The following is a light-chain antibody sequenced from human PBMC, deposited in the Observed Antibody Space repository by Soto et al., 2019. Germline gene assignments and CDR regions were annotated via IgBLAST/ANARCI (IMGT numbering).Light chain of an antibody. J-gene: IGKJ4*01. CDR1: QSVSSV. CDR2: GAS. V-gene: IGKV3-15*01. Sequence: EIVMTQSPATLSLSPGERATLSCRASQSVSSVLAWYQQKPGQAPRLLIYGASTRATGIPARFSGSGSGTEFTLTIGSLQSEDFAVYYCQQYNNWPFTFGGGTKVEIK. CDR3: QQYNNWPFT.